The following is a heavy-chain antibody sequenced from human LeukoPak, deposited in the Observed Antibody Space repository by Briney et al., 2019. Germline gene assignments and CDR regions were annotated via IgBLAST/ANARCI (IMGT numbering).Heavy chain of an antibody. CDR1: GYTFTGYY. J-gene: IGHJ5*02. CDR3: ARDIGPAAGTPNWFDP. Sequence: ASVKVSCKASGYTFTGYYVHWVRQAPGQGLEWVGWINPNSGGTNYAQKFQGRVTMTRDTSISTAYMELSRLRSDDTAVYYCARDIGPAAGTPNWFDPWGQGTLVTVSS. CDR2: INPNSGGT. D-gene: IGHD6-13*01. V-gene: IGHV1-2*02.